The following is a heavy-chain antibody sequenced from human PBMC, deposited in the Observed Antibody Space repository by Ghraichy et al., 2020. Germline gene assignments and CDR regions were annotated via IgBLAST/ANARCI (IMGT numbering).Heavy chain of an antibody. CDR3: ARDQSAAAASHSYYFGMDV. CDR2: IWYDGSNK. D-gene: IGHD6-13*01. J-gene: IGHJ6*02. Sequence: GGSLRLSCAASGFTFSNYGMHWVRQAPGKGLEWVAVIWYDGSNKYYADSVKGRFTISRDNSKNTLYVQMNSLRAEDTAVYYCARDQSAAAASHSYYFGMDVWGQGTTVTVSS. V-gene: IGHV3-33*01. CDR1: GFTFSNYG.